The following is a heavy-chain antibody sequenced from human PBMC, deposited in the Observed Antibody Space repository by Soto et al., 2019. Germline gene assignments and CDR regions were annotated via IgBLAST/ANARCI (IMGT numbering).Heavy chain of an antibody. CDR2: VNPNSGGT. Sequence: ASVKVSCKASGYTFTGYYIHWVRQAPGQGLEWLGWVNPNSGGTNYAQTFQGWVTMTRDTSINTAYMGLSRLRSDDSAVYYCATSRNYYFDSSGPDAFDVWGQGTKVTVSS. V-gene: IGHV1-2*04. J-gene: IGHJ3*01. CDR3: ATSRNYYFDSSGPDAFDV. D-gene: IGHD3-22*01. CDR1: GYTFTGYY.